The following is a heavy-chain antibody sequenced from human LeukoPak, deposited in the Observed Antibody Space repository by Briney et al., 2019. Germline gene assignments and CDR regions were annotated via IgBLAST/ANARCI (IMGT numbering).Heavy chain of an antibody. CDR3: AKDLYSSGWYPMSY. D-gene: IGHD6-19*01. V-gene: IGHV3-23*01. CDR2: ISGSGGST. J-gene: IGHJ4*02. CDR1: GFTFSSYA. Sequence: GGSLRLSCAASGFTFSSYAMSWVRQAPGKGLEWVSAISGSGGSTYYADSVKGRFTISRDNSRNTLYLQMNSLRAEDTAVYYCAKDLYSSGWYPMSYWGQGTLVTVSS.